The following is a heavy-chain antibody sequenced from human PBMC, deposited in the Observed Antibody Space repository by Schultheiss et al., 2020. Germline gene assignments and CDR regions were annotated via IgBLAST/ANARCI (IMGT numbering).Heavy chain of an antibody. CDR2: IYSGGST. CDR3: ARDVARSSGWYSYYYGMDV. Sequence: GESLKISCAASGFTVSSNYMSWVRLAPGKGLEWVSVIYSGGSTYYADSVKGRFTISRDNSKNTLYLQMNSLRAEDTAVYYCARDVARSSGWYSYYYGMDVWGQGTTVNVSS. CDR1: GFTVSSNY. J-gene: IGHJ6*02. V-gene: IGHV3-66*01. D-gene: IGHD6-19*01.